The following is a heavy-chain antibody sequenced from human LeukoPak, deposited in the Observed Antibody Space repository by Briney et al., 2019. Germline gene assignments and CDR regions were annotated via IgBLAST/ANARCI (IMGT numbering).Heavy chain of an antibody. Sequence: SETLSLTCAVSGHSISSGYYWGWIRQPPGKGLEWIGSIYHSGSTYYNPSLKSRVTITVDTSKNQFSLKLSSVTAADTAVYYCARTERGYSYGSFDYWGQGTLVTVSS. D-gene: IGHD5-18*01. CDR2: IYHSGST. V-gene: IGHV4-38-2*01. J-gene: IGHJ4*02. CDR3: ARTERGYSYGSFDY. CDR1: GHSISSGYY.